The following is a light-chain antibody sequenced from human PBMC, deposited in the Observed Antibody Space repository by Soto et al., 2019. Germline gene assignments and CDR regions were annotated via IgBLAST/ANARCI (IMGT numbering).Light chain of an antibody. J-gene: IGKJ5*01. CDR1: QRVSTF. V-gene: IGKV3-15*01. CDR3: QQYNNWPPIT. Sequence: EMVLTPSPATLSLPPGERAILSCRASQRVSTFFAWFQQKPGQPPRLLIYTASTRATGIPARFTGSGSGTEFTLTISRVESEDFAVYYCQQYNNWPPITFGQGTRLEIK. CDR2: TAS.